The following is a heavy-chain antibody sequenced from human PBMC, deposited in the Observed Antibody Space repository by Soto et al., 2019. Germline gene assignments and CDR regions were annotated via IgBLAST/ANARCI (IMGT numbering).Heavy chain of an antibody. J-gene: IGHJ4*02. V-gene: IGHV3-30*18. Sequence: ESGGGVVQPGRSLRLSCAASGFTFSSYGMHWVRQAPGKGLEWVAVISYDGSNKYYADSVKGRFTISRDNSKNTLYLQMNSLRAEDTAVYYCAKDHSMIVVVGADYWGQGTLVTVSS. D-gene: IGHD3-22*01. CDR2: ISYDGSNK. CDR1: GFTFSSYG. CDR3: AKDHSMIVVVGADY.